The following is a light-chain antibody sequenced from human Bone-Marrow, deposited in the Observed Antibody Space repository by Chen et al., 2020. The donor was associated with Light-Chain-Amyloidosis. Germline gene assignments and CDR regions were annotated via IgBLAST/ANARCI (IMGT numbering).Light chain of an antibody. CDR1: SSNIGAGYD. V-gene: IGLV1-40*01. Sequence: QSVLTQPPSVSGAPGQRVTISCTGSSSNIGAGYDVHWYQQLPGTAPKLLIFGNTNRPSGVPDRFSASKAGTSAPLAVTGLQSEDEADSYCQSYGSSLRGSVVFGGGTKLTVL. J-gene: IGLJ2*01. CDR2: GNT. CDR3: QSYGSSLRGSVV.